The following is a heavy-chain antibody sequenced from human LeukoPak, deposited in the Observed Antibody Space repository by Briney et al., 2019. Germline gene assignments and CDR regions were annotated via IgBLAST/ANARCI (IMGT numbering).Heavy chain of an antibody. CDR2: ISSSSSTI. V-gene: IGHV3-48*01. J-gene: IGHJ4*02. D-gene: IGHD2-15*01. CDR3: ARVGVVTAPLDY. CDR1: GFTFNTYS. Sequence: GGSLRLSCAASGFTFNTYSMNWVRQAPGKGLEWVSSISSSSSTIYYADSVKGRFTISRDNAKNSLYLQMNTLRAEDTAVYYCARVGVVTAPLDYWGQGTLVTVSS.